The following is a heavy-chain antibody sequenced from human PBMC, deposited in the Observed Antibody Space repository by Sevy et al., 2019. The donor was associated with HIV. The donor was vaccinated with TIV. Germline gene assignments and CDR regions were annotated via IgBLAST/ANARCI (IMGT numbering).Heavy chain of an antibody. CDR1: GDSISSTTYF. J-gene: IGHJ4*02. V-gene: IGHV4-39*01. CDR2: SYYTGST. CDR3: ASGYSSGYNFDF. Sequence: SETLSLTCTVSGDSISSTTYFWAWIRQPPGKGLEWIGSSYYTGSTYYSPSLQGRVTISVDTSKSQFSLRLSSVTAPDTAVYYCASGYSSGYNFDFWGQGSLVTVSS. D-gene: IGHD5-18*01.